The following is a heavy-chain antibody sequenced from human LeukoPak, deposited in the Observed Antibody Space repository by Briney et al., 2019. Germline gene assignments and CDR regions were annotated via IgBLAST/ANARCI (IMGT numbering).Heavy chain of an antibody. CDR3: ARDMGADYYDSSGYSVGRSVWAFDI. D-gene: IGHD3-22*01. CDR2: IYSDRTT. Sequence: PGGSLRLSCAASGFTVSSNYMSWVRQAPGKGLEWVSVIYSDRTTYYTDSVKGRFTISRDNSKNTVYLQMNSLRAEDTAVYYCARDMGADYYDSSGYSVGRSVWAFDIWGQGTMVTVSS. V-gene: IGHV3-53*01. J-gene: IGHJ3*02. CDR1: GFTVSSNY.